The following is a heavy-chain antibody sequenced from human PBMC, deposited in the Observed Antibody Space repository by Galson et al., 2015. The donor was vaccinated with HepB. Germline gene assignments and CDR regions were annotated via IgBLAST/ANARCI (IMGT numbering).Heavy chain of an antibody. D-gene: IGHD6-13*01. Sequence: SAKVSCKASGYTFPSYAMNWVRQAPGQGLEWVGWINTNTGNPTYAQGFTGRFVFSLDTSVSTAYLQISSLKAEDTAVYYCARGGSSWYGWFDPWGQGTLVTVSS. CDR2: INTNTGNP. CDR1: GYTFPSYA. J-gene: IGHJ5*02. V-gene: IGHV7-4-1*02. CDR3: ARGGSSWYGWFDP.